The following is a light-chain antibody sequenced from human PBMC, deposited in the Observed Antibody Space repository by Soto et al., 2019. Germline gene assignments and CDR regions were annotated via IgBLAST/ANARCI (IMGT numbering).Light chain of an antibody. J-gene: IGKJ4*01. Sequence: EIVLTQSPGNLSLFPGERATVSCAASQSLNFNFLGWYQKRSGQAPRLLIYAASTRATGIPDRFSGSGSGIDFTLTISRLEPEDSAVYYCQQYGVSPTFGGGTKVEIK. CDR1: QSLNFNF. V-gene: IGKV3-20*01. CDR2: AAS. CDR3: QQYGVSPT.